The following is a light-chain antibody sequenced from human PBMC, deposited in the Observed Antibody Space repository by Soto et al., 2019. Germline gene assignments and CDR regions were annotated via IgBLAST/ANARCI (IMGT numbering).Light chain of an antibody. CDR3: IPYTGSDTSYV. CDR1: SSDVGSYNY. J-gene: IGLJ1*01. V-gene: IGLV2-14*01. CDR2: EVR. Sequence: QSALTQPASVSGSPGQSITISCTGTSSDVGSYNYVAWYQQFPGKTPKLMIYEVRNRPSGVSSRFSGSKSGNTASLTISGLQAEDEADYYCIPYTGSDTSYVFGTGTKLTVL.